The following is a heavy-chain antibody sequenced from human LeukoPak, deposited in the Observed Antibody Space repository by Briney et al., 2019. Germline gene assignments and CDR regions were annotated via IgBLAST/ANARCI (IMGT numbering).Heavy chain of an antibody. Sequence: GGSLRLSCAASGFTFSSYGMHWVRQAPGKGLEWVAFIRYDGSNKYYADSVKGRFTISRDNSKNTLYLQMNSLRAEDTAVYYCAKVIVVVPAAIFDYYYYLDVWGKGTTVTVSS. CDR2: IRYDGSNK. CDR3: AKVIVVVPAAIFDYYYYLDV. D-gene: IGHD2-2*01. V-gene: IGHV3-30*02. CDR1: GFTFSSYG. J-gene: IGHJ6*03.